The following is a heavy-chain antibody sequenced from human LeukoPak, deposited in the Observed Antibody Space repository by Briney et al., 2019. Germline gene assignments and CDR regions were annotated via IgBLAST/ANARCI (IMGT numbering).Heavy chain of an antibody. V-gene: IGHV3-7*01. CDR1: GFTFKGYW. Sequence: SGGSLRLSCAASGFTFKGYWMSWVRQAPGKGLEWVANIRQDGSEKKYVDSVKGRFTIPRDNAKNSLYLQMDSLRAEDTAVYYCVRLRYTYGKNFDCWGQGTLVTVSS. CDR3: VRLRYTYGKNFDC. CDR2: IRQDGSEK. D-gene: IGHD5-18*01. J-gene: IGHJ4*02.